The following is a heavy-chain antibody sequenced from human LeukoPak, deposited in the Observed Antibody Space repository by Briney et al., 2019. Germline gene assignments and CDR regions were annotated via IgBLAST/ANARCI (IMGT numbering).Heavy chain of an antibody. CDR3: AKDVTGTGAFDI. CDR2: ITWNSGTI. D-gene: IGHD1-7*01. J-gene: IGHJ3*02. CDR1: GFTFYDYA. Sequence: GRSLRLSCAASGFTFYDYAMHWVRQGPGKGLEWVSGITWNSGTIGYADSVKGRFTISRDNAKNSLYLQMNSLRAEDTALYYCAKDVTGTGAFDIWGQGTMVTVSS. V-gene: IGHV3-9*01.